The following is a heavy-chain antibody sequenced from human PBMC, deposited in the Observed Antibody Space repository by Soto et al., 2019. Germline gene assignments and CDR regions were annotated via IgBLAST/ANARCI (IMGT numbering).Heavy chain of an antibody. CDR2: IYSGGST. Sequence: EVQLVESGGGLVQPGGSLRLSCAASGFTVSSNYMSWVRQAPGKGLEWVSVIYSGGSTYYADSVKGRFTISRHNSKNTLYLQMNIRRAEDTAVYYCARYHCSSTSCYLSRAFDIWGQGTMVTVSS. D-gene: IGHD2-2*01. V-gene: IGHV3-53*04. CDR3: ARYHCSSTSCYLSRAFDI. J-gene: IGHJ3*02. CDR1: GFTVSSNY.